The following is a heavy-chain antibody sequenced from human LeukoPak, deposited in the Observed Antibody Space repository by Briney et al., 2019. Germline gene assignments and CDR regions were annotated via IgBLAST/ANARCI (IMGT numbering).Heavy chain of an antibody. V-gene: IGHV3-23*01. CDR2: VDGGGGGT. D-gene: IGHD6-13*01. Sequence: GGSLRLSCAASGFTLSSYAMTWVRQAPGRGLEWVSSVDGGGGGTYYADSVKGRFTISRDNSKDTLYLQVNGLRAEDTAVYFCAKQSAGSAAWYSLHYDFWGQGTLVTVSS. CDR1: GFTLSSYA. CDR3: AKQSAGSAAWYSLHYDF. J-gene: IGHJ4*02.